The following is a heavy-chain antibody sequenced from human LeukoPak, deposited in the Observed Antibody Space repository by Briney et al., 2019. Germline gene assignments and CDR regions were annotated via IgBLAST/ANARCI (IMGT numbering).Heavy chain of an antibody. CDR2: ISWNSGSI. CDR1: GFTFDDYA. CDR3: AKDEFVASDFTGAFDI. D-gene: IGHD2-8*02. Sequence: GRSLRLSCAASGFTFDDYAMHWVRQVPGKGLEWVSGISWNSGSIGYADSVKSRFTISRDNAKNSLYLQMNSLRAEDMALYYCAKDEFVASDFTGAFDIWGQGTMVTVSS. J-gene: IGHJ3*02. V-gene: IGHV3-9*03.